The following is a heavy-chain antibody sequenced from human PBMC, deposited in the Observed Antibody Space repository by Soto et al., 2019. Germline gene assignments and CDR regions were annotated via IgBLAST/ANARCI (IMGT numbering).Heavy chain of an antibody. V-gene: IGHV4-31*03. D-gene: IGHD4-4*01. CDR2: ISYSGST. CDR3: GRDAVTKRDFYYYGMDV. Sequence: QVQLQESGPGLVKPSQTLSLTCTVSGGSIKNSGYYWSWIRQHPEKGLEWIGYISYSGSTDYAPSLNSRVTMSVDTSKNLFFLNLTSVTAADTAVYYCGRDAVTKRDFYYYGMDVWGRGTTVTVSS. CDR1: GGSIKNSGYY. J-gene: IGHJ6*02.